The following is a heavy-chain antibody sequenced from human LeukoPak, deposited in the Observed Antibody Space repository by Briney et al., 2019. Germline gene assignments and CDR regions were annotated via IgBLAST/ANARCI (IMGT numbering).Heavy chain of an antibody. CDR2: ISTGSSYI. D-gene: IGHD6-6*01. V-gene: IGHV3-21*01. CDR3: ARGSSNIAARDNWFDP. CDR1: GFTFSSYS. Sequence: GGPLRLSCAASGFTFSSYSMNWVRQAPGEGLEWVSSISTGSSYIDYADSVKGRFTISRDNAENSLYLQMNSLRADDTAVYYCARGSSNIAARDNWFDPWGQGTLVTVSS. J-gene: IGHJ5*02.